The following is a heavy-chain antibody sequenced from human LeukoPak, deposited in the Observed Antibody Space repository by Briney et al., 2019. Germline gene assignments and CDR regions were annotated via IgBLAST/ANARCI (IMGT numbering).Heavy chain of an antibody. D-gene: IGHD6-19*01. Sequence: GGSLRLPCAASGFIFSSYDMHWVRQATGKGLEWVSGTGTTGDTYYPGSVKGRFTISREDAKNSLYLQMNSLRVGDTAVYFCTRGRPGSGWGTLGFDIWGQGTMVTVSS. J-gene: IGHJ3*02. CDR1: GFIFSSYD. CDR3: TRGRPGSGWGTLGFDI. CDR2: TGTTGDT. V-gene: IGHV3-13*01.